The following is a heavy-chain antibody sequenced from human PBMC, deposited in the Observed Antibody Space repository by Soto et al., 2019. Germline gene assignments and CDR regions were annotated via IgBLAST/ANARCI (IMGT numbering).Heavy chain of an antibody. CDR1: GGSFSGYY. CDR2: INHSGST. V-gene: IGHV4-34*01. Sequence: SETLSLTCAVYGGSFSGYYWSWIRQPPGKGLEWIGEINHSGSTNYNPSLKSRVTISVDTSKNQFSLKLSSVTAADTAVYYCARTGYDFWSGYYYYYGMDVWGQGTTVTVSS. J-gene: IGHJ6*02. D-gene: IGHD3-3*01. CDR3: ARTGYDFWSGYYYYYGMDV.